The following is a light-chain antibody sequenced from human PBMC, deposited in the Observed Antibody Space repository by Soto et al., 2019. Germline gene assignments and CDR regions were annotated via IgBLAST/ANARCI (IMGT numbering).Light chain of an antibody. J-gene: IGKJ4*01. V-gene: IGKV1-39*01. CDR1: QSIDTY. CDR2: AAS. Sequence: DIQMTQSPSSLSASVGDRVTITCRASQSIDTYLNWYQHKPGSAPKVLIYAASRLQSGVQSRFSGSGSGTDCTLTISNLQPEDLATYCYQQSDHTLTFGGGTKVDIK. CDR3: QQSDHTLT.